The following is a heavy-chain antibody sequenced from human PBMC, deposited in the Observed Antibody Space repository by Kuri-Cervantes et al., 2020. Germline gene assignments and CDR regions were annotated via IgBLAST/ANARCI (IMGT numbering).Heavy chain of an antibody. V-gene: IGHV4-34*01. CDR3: ARSRTAARRSWFDP. J-gene: IGHJ5*02. Sequence: SETLSLTCAVYGGSFSGYYWSWIRQPPGKGLEWIGEINHSGSTNYNPSLKSRVTISLDTSKNQFSLKLSPVTAADTAVYYCARSRTAARRSWFDPWGQGTLVTVSS. D-gene: IGHD6-6*01. CDR2: INHSGST. CDR1: GGSFSGYY.